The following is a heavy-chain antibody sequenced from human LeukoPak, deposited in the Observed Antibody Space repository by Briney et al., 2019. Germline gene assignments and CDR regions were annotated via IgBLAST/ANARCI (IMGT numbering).Heavy chain of an antibody. V-gene: IGHV1-2*02. CDR2: INPNSGGT. CDR3: ARDKSSGWYSWFDP. Sequence: ASVKVSCKASGYTFTGYYMHWVRQAPGQGLEWMGWINPNSGGTNYAQKFQGRVTMTRDTSISTAYMELSRLRSDDTAVYYCARDKSSGWYSWFDPWGQGTLVTVSS. CDR1: GYTFTGYY. D-gene: IGHD6-13*01. J-gene: IGHJ5*02.